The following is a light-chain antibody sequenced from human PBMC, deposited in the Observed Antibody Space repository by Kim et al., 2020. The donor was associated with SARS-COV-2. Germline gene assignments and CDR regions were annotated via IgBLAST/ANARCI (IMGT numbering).Light chain of an antibody. CDR1: QGISSY. J-gene: IGKJ3*01. CDR2: AAS. V-gene: IGKV1-9*01. Sequence: SVGDRVTITCRDSQGISSYLAWYQQKPGKAPKLLIYAASTLQSGVPSRFSGSGSGTEFTLTISSLQPEDFATYYCQQLNSYPIFTFGPGTKVDIK. CDR3: QQLNSYPIFT.